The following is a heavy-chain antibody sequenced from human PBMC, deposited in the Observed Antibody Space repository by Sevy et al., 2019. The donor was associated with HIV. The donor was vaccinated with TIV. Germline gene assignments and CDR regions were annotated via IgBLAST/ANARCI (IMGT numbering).Heavy chain of an antibody. J-gene: IGHJ5*02. V-gene: IGHV3-23*01. Sequence: GGSLRLSCAASGFTFSSYAMSWVRQAPGRGLEWVSAISGSGGSTYYADSVKGRFTISRDNSKNTLYLQMNSLRAEDTAVYYCAKDPVSSSLNWFDPWGQRTLVTVSS. CDR1: GFTFSSYA. CDR2: ISGSGGST. D-gene: IGHD6-13*01. CDR3: AKDPVSSSLNWFDP.